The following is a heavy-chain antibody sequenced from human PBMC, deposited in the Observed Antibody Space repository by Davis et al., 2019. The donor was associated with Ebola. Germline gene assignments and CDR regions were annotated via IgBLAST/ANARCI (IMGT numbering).Heavy chain of an antibody. J-gene: IGHJ4*02. D-gene: IGHD6-19*01. Sequence: PGGSLRLSCAASGFTFSSYAMSWVRQAPGKGLEWVSLLRASGGGTYYAESVKGRFTISRDNSKNTLFLQMNSLRADDTAVYYCAKTGNSGWYLDDWGQGTLVTVSS. CDR1: GFTFSSYA. CDR3: AKTGNSGWYLDD. CDR2: LRASGGGT. V-gene: IGHV3-23*01.